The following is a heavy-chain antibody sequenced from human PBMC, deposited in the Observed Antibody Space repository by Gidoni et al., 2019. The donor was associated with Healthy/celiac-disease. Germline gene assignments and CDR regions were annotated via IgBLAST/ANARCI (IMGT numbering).Heavy chain of an antibody. D-gene: IGHD2-21*01. CDR2: IYYSGST. Sequence: QVQLQESGPGLVKPSETLSLTCTVPGGSISSYYWRWIRQPPGKGLEWIGYIYYSGSTNYNPSLKSRVTISVDTSKNQFSLKLSSVTAADTAVYYCARSNGVGDYFDYWGQGTLVTVSS. CDR3: ARSNGVGDYFDY. V-gene: IGHV4-59*01. CDR1: GGSISSYY. J-gene: IGHJ4*02.